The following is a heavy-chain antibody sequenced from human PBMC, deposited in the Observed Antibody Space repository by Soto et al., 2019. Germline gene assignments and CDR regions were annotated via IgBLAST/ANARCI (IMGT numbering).Heavy chain of an antibody. Sequence: PGGSLRLSCAASGFTFSTYAMIWIRQPPGKGLEWIGSIYYSGSTYYNPSLKSRVTISVDTSKNQFSLKLSSVTAADTAVYYCARGIGDGSGSYWSQGTLVTVSS. V-gene: IGHV4-39*07. CDR1: GFTFSTYA. CDR2: IYYSGST. D-gene: IGHD3-10*01. J-gene: IGHJ4*02. CDR3: ARGIGDGSGSY.